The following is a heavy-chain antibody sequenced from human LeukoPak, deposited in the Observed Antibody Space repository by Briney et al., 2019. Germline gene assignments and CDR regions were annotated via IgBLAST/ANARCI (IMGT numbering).Heavy chain of an antibody. D-gene: IGHD3-22*01. CDR2: IKLDGSEK. CDR3: ARDYYDSSGYYNWFDP. CDR1: GFIFGKYW. J-gene: IGHJ5*02. V-gene: IGHV3-7*03. Sequence: GGSLRLSCAASGFIFGKYWMSWVRQAPGKGLEWVANIKLDGSEKNYVDSVKGRFTISRDNTKNSLYLQMNSLRAEDTAVFYCARDYYDSSGYYNWFDPWGQGTLVTVSS.